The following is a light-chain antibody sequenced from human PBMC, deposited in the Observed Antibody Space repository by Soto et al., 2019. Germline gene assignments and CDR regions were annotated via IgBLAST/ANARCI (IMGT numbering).Light chain of an antibody. CDR3: SSYISSITSHV. J-gene: IGLJ1*01. V-gene: IGLV2-18*02. Sequence: QSALTQPPSVSGSPGQSVTISCSGSSSDVGSHRSVSWYKQAPGSSPKLIIFEVNNRPSGVPDRFSESKSGNTASLTISGLQPEDEGDYYCSSYISSITSHVFGTGTKVTVL. CDR2: EVN. CDR1: SSDVGSHRS.